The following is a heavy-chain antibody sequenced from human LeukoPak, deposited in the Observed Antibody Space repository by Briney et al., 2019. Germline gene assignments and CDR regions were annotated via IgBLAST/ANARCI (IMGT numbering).Heavy chain of an antibody. CDR3: ATCHCTNGVCYGECEYFQH. Sequence: ASVKVSCKASGYTFTSYGISWVRQAPGQGLEWMGWISPYTGNTNCAQKFQGGVIVTTDTSSSTAYMELRSLRSDDTAVYYCATCHCTNGVCYGECEYFQHWGQGTLVTVSS. V-gene: IGHV1-18*01. D-gene: IGHD2-8*01. CDR2: ISPYTGNT. J-gene: IGHJ1*01. CDR1: GYTFTSYG.